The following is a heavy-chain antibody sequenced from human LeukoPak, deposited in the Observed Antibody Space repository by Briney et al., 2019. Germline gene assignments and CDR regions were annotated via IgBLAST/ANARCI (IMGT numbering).Heavy chain of an antibody. D-gene: IGHD4-23*01. V-gene: IGHV1-2*02. Sequence: ASVKVSCKPSGYTFTGYYMHWVRQAPGQGLEWMGWINPNSGGTNYAQRFQGRVTMTRDTSITTAYMELSRLRSDDTAVYYCARGSPRWSAFDIWGQGTMVTVSS. CDR3: ARGSPRWSAFDI. J-gene: IGHJ3*02. CDR2: INPNSGGT. CDR1: GYTFTGYY.